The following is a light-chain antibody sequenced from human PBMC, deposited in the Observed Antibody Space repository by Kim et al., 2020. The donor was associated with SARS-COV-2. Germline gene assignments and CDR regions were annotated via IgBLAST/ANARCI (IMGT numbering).Light chain of an antibody. CDR1: SSDVG. J-gene: IGLJ1*01. Sequence: QSALTQPASVSGSPGQSITISCTGPSSDVGVSWYQQHPDKAPKLIIYEGTKRPSGVSNRFSGSKSANTASLTISGLQAEDEADYYCCSYTGRSFGAGTKVTVL. CDR3: CSYTGRS. CDR2: EGT. V-gene: IGLV2-23*01.